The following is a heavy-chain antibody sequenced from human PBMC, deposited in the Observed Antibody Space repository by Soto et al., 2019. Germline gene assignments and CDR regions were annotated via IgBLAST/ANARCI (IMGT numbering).Heavy chain of an antibody. CDR1: GFTFSGYA. J-gene: IGHJ6*02. CDR3: AKAEDDYSYHGVDV. V-gene: IGHV3-23*01. Sequence: VGSLRLSCAASGFTFSGYAMSWVRQAPGKGLEWVSSITGSGSSTFYADSVKGRFTISRDNSKNALYLQMNSLRAEDAALYYCAKAEDDYSYHGVDVWGQGATVTVSS. CDR2: ITGSGSST.